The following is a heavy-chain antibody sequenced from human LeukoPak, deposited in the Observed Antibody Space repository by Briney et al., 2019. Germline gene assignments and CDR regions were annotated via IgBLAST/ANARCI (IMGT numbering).Heavy chain of an antibody. V-gene: IGHV3-72*01. J-gene: IGHJ4*02. CDR3: ARVSRDYYDSSGYYDY. CDR1: GFTFSGHY. CDR2: TRNKANSYTT. D-gene: IGHD3-22*01. Sequence: QPGGSLRLSCAASGFTFSGHYMDWVRQAPGKGLEWVGRTRNKANSYTTEYAASVKGRFTISRDDSKNSLYLQMNSLKTEDTAVYYCARVSRDYYDSSGYYDYWGQGTLVTVSS.